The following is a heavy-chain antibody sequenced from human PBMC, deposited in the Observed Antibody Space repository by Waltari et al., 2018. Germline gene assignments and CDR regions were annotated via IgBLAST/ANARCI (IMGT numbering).Heavy chain of an antibody. Sequence: EAQLVESGGGLVQPGGSLRLSCAASGFIFSEYWMSWVRQAPGKGLGWVANIKQDGSEKYYVDSVKGRFTISRDNAKNSLYLQMISLRAEDTAVYYCARNGYRNYLNSWGHGTLVTVSS. J-gene: IGHJ5*01. CDR1: GFIFSEYW. CDR3: ARNGYRNYLNS. V-gene: IGHV3-7*01. D-gene: IGHD6-25*01. CDR2: IKQDGSEK.